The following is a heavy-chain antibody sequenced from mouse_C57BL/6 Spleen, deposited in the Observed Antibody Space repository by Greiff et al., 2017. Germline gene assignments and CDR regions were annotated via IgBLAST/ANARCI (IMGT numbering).Heavy chain of an antibody. CDR1: GYTFTDYY. Sequence: VQLQQSGPELVKPGASVKISCKASGYTFTDYYMNWVKQSPGKSLEWIGDINPNNGGTSYNQKFKGKATLTVDKSSSTAYMELRSLTSEDSAVYYCARPDGYYAWFAYWGQGTLVTVSA. J-gene: IGHJ3*01. CDR2: INPNNGGT. V-gene: IGHV1-26*01. CDR3: ARPDGYYAWFAY. D-gene: IGHD2-3*01.